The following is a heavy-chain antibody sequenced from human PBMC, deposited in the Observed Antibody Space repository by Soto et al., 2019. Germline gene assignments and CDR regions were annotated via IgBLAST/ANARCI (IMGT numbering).Heavy chain of an antibody. J-gene: IGHJ4*02. CDR1: GGSIRGSY. D-gene: IGHD6-19*01. Sequence: SETLSLTCSVSGGSIRGSYCSWIRQPPEKGLEWIASISYTGSATHNPSLKSRVSVSVDTTENQCSLKLTSVAAADTATYYCATGGGWLQNSNLRGLYFDYWGQGALVTVSS. CDR2: ISYTGSA. V-gene: IGHV4-59*01. CDR3: ATGGGWLQNSNLRGLYFDY.